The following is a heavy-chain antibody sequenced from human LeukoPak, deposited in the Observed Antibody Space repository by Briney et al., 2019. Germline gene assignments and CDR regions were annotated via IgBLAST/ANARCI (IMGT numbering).Heavy chain of an antibody. CDR1: GFTFSTYA. Sequence: GGSPRLSCAASGFTFSTYAMHWVRQAPGKGLEWVAVISYDGSNKYYADSVKGRFTISRDNSKNTPYLQMNSLRAEDTAVYYCARDLYYYDSSGYYLYYYYYGMDVWGQGTTVTVSS. D-gene: IGHD3-22*01. CDR2: ISYDGSNK. J-gene: IGHJ6*02. V-gene: IGHV3-30-3*01. CDR3: ARDLYYYDSSGYYLYYYYYGMDV.